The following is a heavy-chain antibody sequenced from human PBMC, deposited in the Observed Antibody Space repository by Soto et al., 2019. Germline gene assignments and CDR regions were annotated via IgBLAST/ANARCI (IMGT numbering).Heavy chain of an antibody. CDR2: ISAYNGNT. CDR1: GYTFSSFG. J-gene: IGHJ6*02. V-gene: IGHV1-18*01. D-gene: IGHD3-22*01. Sequence: QVQLVQSGAEVKKPGASVKVSCKASGYTFSSFGISWVRQAPGQGLEWMGWISAYNGNTNYAQNLQGRVTMTTDNTTGPADMDVRSLTSDDTAVYYWARAGSGYDYYYYGMDVWGQGTTVTVSS. CDR3: ARAGSGYDYYYYGMDV.